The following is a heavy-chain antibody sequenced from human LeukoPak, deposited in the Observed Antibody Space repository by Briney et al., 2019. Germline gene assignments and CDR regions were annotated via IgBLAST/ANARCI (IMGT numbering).Heavy chain of an antibody. D-gene: IGHD3-10*01. Sequence: GGSLRLSCAASGFTFSSYSMNWVRQAPGKGLEWVSSISSSSSYIYYADSVKGRFTISRDNAKNSLYLQMNSLRAEDTAVYYCAREESATGEGFDYWGQGTLVTVSS. CDR3: AREESATGEGFDY. CDR1: GFTFSSYS. CDR2: ISSSSSYI. V-gene: IGHV3-21*01. J-gene: IGHJ4*02.